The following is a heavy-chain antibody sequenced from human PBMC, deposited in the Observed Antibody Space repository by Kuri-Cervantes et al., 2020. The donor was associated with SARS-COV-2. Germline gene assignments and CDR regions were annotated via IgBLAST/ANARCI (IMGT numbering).Heavy chain of an antibody. Sequence: SQTLSLTCAVYGGSFSGYYWSWIRQPPGKGLEWIGYIYYSGSTDNNPSLKSRVTVSVDTSKNQFSLKLSSVTAADTAVYYCARHFNGWIRNYYYGMDVWGQGTTVTVSS. V-gene: IGHV4-59*08. CDR3: ARHFNGWIRNYYYGMDV. D-gene: IGHD6-19*01. CDR2: IYYSGST. J-gene: IGHJ6*02. CDR1: GGSFSGYY.